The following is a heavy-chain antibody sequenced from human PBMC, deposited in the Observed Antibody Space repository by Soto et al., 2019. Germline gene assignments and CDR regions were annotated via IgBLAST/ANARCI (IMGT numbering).Heavy chain of an antibody. Sequence: SETLSLTCTVSGGSISSYYWSWIRQPAGKGLEWIGRIYTSGSTNYNPSLKSRVTMSVDTSKNQFSLKLSSVTAAATAVYYCAREGRGPDPTGWYYYYGMDVWGQGTTVTAP. CDR3: AREGRGPDPTGWYYYYGMDV. V-gene: IGHV4-4*07. D-gene: IGHD2-15*01. CDR1: GGSISSYY. CDR2: IYTSGST. J-gene: IGHJ6*02.